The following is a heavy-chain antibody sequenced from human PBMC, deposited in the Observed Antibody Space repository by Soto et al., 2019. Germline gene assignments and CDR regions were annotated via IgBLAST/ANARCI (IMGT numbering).Heavy chain of an antibody. D-gene: IGHD3-9*01. J-gene: IGHJ4*02. V-gene: IGHV3-23*01. Sequence: VGSLRLSCAASGFSFAGYALTWVRQAPGKGLEWVAAVSGGGGSTYYADSVKGRFTISRDNSKSTVFLQMNSLTAGDTALYYCAKTETFNGYYNAFDYWGQGTRVTVSS. CDR2: VSGGGGST. CDR1: GFSFAGYA. CDR3: AKTETFNGYYNAFDY.